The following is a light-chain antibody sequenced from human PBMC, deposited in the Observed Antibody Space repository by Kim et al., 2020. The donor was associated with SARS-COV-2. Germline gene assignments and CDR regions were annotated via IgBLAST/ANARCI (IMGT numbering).Light chain of an antibody. CDR3: NSRDSRGDHFR. CDR1: SLRSYY. Sequence: SSELTQDPAVSVALGQTVRITCQGDSLRSYYASWYQQKPGQAPILVIYGKNNRPSGIPDRFSGSSSGNTASLTITGAQAEDEAVYYCNSRDSRGDHFRFGGGTQLTVL. J-gene: IGLJ2*01. CDR2: GKN. V-gene: IGLV3-19*01.